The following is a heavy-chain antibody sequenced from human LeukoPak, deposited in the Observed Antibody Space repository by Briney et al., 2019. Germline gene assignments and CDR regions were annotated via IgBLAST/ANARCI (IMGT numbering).Heavy chain of an antibody. D-gene: IGHD4-17*01. J-gene: IGHJ3*02. CDR3: AKDRTYDYGTYDAFDI. V-gene: IGHV3-30*18. Sequence: GGSLRLSCAASGFTFYSYDMHWGRQAPGKGLEWVAVISYDGSNKYYVDSVKGRLTISRDNSKNTLYLQMNSLRPEDTALYYCAKDRTYDYGTYDAFDIWGPGSMVTVSS. CDR2: ISYDGSNK. CDR1: GFTFYSYD.